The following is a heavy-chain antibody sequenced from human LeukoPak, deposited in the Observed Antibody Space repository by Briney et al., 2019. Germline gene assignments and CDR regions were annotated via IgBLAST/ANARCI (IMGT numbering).Heavy chain of an antibody. CDR2: ISVSGGST. D-gene: IGHD2-15*01. CDR1: GFTFSSYV. Sequence: GSLRLSCAASGFTFSSYVMSWVRQAPAKGLEWVSSISVSGGSTYYADSVKGRFTISRDNSKNTLYLQMNSLRAEDTAVYYCAKDCRGSGGSCYYYYGMDVWGQGTTVTVSS. J-gene: IGHJ6*02. CDR3: AKDCRGSGGSCYYYYGMDV. V-gene: IGHV3-23*01.